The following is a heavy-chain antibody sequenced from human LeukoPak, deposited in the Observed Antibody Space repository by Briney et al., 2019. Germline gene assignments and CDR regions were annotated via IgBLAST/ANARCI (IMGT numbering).Heavy chain of an antibody. Sequence: ASVKVTCKASGYTFTSYDINWVRQATGQGLEWIGWIVVGSGNTNYAQKFQERVTITRDMSTSTAYMELSSLRSEDTAVYYCAAVSVDTAMVFAFDIWGQGTMVTVSS. D-gene: IGHD5-18*01. CDR1: GYTFTSYD. V-gene: IGHV1-58*02. J-gene: IGHJ3*02. CDR3: AAVSVDTAMVFAFDI. CDR2: IVVGSGNT.